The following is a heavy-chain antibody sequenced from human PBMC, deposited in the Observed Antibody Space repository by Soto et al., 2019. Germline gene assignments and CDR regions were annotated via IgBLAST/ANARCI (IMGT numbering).Heavy chain of an antibody. V-gene: IGHV3-48*03. CDR1: GFTFSSYE. CDR3: ASPYYYYYYGIDV. J-gene: IGHJ6*02. Sequence: EVQLVEFGGGLVQPGGSLRLSCAASGFTFSSYEMNWVRQAPGKGLEWVSYISSSGSTIYYADSVKGRFTISRDNAKNSLYLQMNSLRAEDTAVYYCASPYYYYYYGIDVWGQGTTVTVSS. CDR2: ISSSGSTI.